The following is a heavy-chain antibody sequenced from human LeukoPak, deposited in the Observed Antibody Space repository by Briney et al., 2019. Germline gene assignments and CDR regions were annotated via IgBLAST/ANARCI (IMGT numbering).Heavy chain of an antibody. CDR3: ARTLPPGRDSAFDI. J-gene: IGHJ3*02. CDR2: IDWDDDE. CDR1: GFSLSTSGMC. Sequence: SGPTLVKPTQTLTLTCTLSGFSLSTSGMCVSWIRQPPGKALEWLARIDWDDDEYYSTSLKTRLTIFKDTSKNQVVLTMTNMDPVDTATYYCARTLPPGRDSAFDIWGQGTMVTVSS. V-gene: IGHV2-70*11.